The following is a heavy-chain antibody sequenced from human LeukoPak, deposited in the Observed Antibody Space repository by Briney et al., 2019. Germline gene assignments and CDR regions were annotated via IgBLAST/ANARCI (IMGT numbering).Heavy chain of an antibody. D-gene: IGHD1-14*01. Sequence: GGSLRLSCAASGFTFSSCGFNWVRQAPGKGLEWVSSIGPTGTDRYYADSVRGRFTISRDNAKNSMYLQMDSLRDEDTAVYYCTTETIGRHYDYWGQGTLLTVSS. V-gene: IGHV3-21*01. CDR2: IGPTGTDR. CDR3: TTETIGRHYDY. CDR1: GFTFSSCG. J-gene: IGHJ4*02.